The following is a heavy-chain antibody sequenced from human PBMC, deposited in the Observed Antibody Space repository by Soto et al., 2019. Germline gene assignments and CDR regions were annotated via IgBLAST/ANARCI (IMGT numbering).Heavy chain of an antibody. CDR2: IVVGSGNT. V-gene: IGHV1-58*01. CDR1: GFTFTSSA. Sequence: GASVKVSCKASGFTFTSSAVQWVRQARGQRLEWIGWIVVGSGNTNYAQKFQERVTITRDMSTSTAYMELSSLRSEDTAVYYCAAEPRKLWLGAKFWLDPWGQGTLVTVSS. J-gene: IGHJ5*02. D-gene: IGHD3-10*01. CDR3: AAEPRKLWLGAKFWLDP.